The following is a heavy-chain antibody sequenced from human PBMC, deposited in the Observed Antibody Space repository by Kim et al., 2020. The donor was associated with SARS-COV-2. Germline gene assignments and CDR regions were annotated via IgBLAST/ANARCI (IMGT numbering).Heavy chain of an antibody. Sequence: GESLKISCKGSGYSFTSYWIGWVRQMPGKGLEWMGIIYPGDSDTRYSPSFQGQVTISADKSISTAYLQWSSLKASDTAMYYCARLQLGSSLSLYSLFDYWGQGTLVTVSS. D-gene: IGHD6-13*01. CDR3: ARLQLGSSLSLYSLFDY. V-gene: IGHV5-51*01. CDR1: GYSFTSYW. J-gene: IGHJ4*02. CDR2: IYPGDSDT.